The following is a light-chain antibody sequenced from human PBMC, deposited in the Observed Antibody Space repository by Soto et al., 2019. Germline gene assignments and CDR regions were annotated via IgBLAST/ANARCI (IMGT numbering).Light chain of an antibody. V-gene: IGKV3-15*01. CDR1: QRLATNS. J-gene: IGKJ5*01. CDR3: QQHSKWPIT. Sequence: EIVMTQSPGTLSLSPGETAPLSCGPGQRLATNSLPWYHQNPGQAPRFLVFGISTRATDIPARFSGSGSGTEFTLTISSLQSEDFGIYYCQQHSKWPITFGQGTRLEIK. CDR2: GIS.